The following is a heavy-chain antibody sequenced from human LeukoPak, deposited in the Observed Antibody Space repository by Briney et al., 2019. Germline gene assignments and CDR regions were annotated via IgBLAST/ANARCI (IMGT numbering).Heavy chain of an antibody. V-gene: IGHV3-23*01. Sequence: GGSLRLSCAASGFTFNNYAMSWVRQAPGKGLEWASAISASGGTTYYADSVKGRFTISRDNSENTLFLRMNSLRAEDTAVYYCAKEPREYCSSTSCPNWFDSWGQGTLVTVSS. J-gene: IGHJ5*01. CDR3: AKEPREYCSSTSCPNWFDS. D-gene: IGHD2-2*01. CDR1: GFTFNNYA. CDR2: ISASGGTT.